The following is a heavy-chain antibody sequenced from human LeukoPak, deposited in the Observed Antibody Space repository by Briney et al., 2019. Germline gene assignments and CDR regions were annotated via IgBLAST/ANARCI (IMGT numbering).Heavy chain of an antibody. CDR1: GFTFGDYA. CDR2: IRTKPYGGTT. D-gene: IGHD2-21*02. V-gene: IGHV3-49*03. CDR3: SRGRDCGGDCSSYYFDY. Sequence: GGSLRLSCSASGFTFGDYAMNWFRQVPGKGLEWVGFIRTKPYGGTTDYAASVKGRFTIARDDSKSIADLQMNSLNTEDTAMYFCSRGRDCGGDCSSYYFDYWGQGTLVTVSS. J-gene: IGHJ4*02.